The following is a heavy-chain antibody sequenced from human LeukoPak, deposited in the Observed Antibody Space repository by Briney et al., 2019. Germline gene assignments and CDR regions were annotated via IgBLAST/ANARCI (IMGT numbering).Heavy chain of an antibody. CDR1: GGSISSGGYS. CDR2: IYHSGST. D-gene: IGHD3-22*01. V-gene: IGHV4-30-2*01. J-gene: IGHJ4*02. CDR3: ARGTDYHDSSGSLIDY. Sequence: PSETLSLTCAVSGGSISSGGYSWSWIRQPPGKGLEWIGYIYHSGSTYYNPSLKSRVTISVDRSKNQFSLKLSSVTAADTAVYYCARGTDYHDSSGSLIDYWGQGTLVTVSS.